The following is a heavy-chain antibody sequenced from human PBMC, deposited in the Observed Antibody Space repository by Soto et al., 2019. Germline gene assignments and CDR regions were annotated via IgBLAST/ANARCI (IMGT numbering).Heavy chain of an antibody. CDR2: IGASGDT. Sequence: EVQLVESGGGLVQPGGSLRLSCAASGFTFSSYDMHWVRQVTGKGLEWVSAIGASGDTYYPDSVKGRFTISRENDKNSLYLQMNSLRAEDTAVYYCASGGWGSSWYEGGSRIDYWGQGTLVTVSS. D-gene: IGHD6-13*01. CDR1: GFTFSSYD. V-gene: IGHV3-13*01. CDR3: ASGGWGSSWYEGGSRIDY. J-gene: IGHJ4*02.